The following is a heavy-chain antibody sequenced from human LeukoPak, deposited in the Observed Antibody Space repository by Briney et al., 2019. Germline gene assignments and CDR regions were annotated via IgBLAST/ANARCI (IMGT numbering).Heavy chain of an antibody. Sequence: SLRLSCAASGFAVSSNYMSWVRQAPGKGLEWVSVIYSDGRTYYADSVKGRFTISRDISKNTLFLQMTSLRAEDTAVYYCAKLKGWYGEGYFDYWGQGTLVTVS. CDR3: AKLKGWYGEGYFDY. V-gene: IGHV3-53*01. CDR1: GFAVSSNY. J-gene: IGHJ4*02. CDR2: IYSDGRT. D-gene: IGHD3-10*01.